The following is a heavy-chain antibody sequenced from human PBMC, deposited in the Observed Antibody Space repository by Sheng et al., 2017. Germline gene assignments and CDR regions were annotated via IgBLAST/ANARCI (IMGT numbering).Heavy chain of an antibody. CDR3: ARDHRYSSGWTPFDY. V-gene: IGHV4-38-2*02. CDR1: GYSISSGYY. Sequence: QVQLQESGPGLVKPSETLSLTCAVSGYSISSGYYWGWIRQPPGKGLEWIGSIYHSGSTYYNPSLKSRVTISVDTSKNQFSLKLSSVTAADTAVYYCARDHRYSSGWTPFDYWGQGTLVTVSS. CDR2: IYHSGST. J-gene: IGHJ4*02. D-gene: IGHD6-19*01.